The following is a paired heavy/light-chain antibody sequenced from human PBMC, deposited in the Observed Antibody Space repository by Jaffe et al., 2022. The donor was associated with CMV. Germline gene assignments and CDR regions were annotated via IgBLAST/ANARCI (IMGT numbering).Light chain of an antibody. CDR3: QQYNSYPYT. Sequence: IQMTQSPSSLSASVGDRVTITCRASQGISNYLAWFQQKPGKAPKSLIYAASSLQSGVPSKFSGSGSGTDFTLTISSLQPEDFATYYCQQYNSYPYTFGQGTKLEIK. CDR1: QGISNY. CDR2: AAS. J-gene: IGKJ2*01. V-gene: IGKV1-16*02.
Heavy chain of an antibody. CDR1: GFTFSSYA. CDR3: ARVFSSGTS. V-gene: IGHV3-23*01. J-gene: IGHJ5*02. D-gene: IGHD2-15*01. Sequence: EVQLLESGGGLVQPGGSLRLSCAASGFTFSSYAMSWVRQAPGKGLEWVSAISSSSGSTYYADSVKGRFTVSRDNSKNTLYLQMNSLRAEDTAVYYCARVFSSGTSWGQGTLVSVSS. CDR2: ISSSSGST.